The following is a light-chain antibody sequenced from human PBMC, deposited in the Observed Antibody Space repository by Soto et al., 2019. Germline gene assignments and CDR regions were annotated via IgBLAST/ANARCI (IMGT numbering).Light chain of an antibody. CDR2: GIS. CDR1: QSVTNRY. CDR3: HQSGISPLT. Sequence: NVLTQSPGILSLSPGERATLSCRATQSVTNRYFAWYQQKPGQAPRLLIYGISSRATDIPDRFSGSGSGTDFTLTISRLDPEDFAVYYCHQSGISPLTFGPGTRVDVK. V-gene: IGKV3-20*01. J-gene: IGKJ3*01.